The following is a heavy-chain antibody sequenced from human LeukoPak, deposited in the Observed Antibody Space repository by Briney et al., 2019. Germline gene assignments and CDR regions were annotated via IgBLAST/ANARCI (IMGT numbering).Heavy chain of an antibody. D-gene: IGHD3-10*01. J-gene: IGHJ6*03. CDR2: IYTSGST. V-gene: IGHV4-61*02. CDR1: GGSISSSSYY. Sequence: TLSLTCTVSGGSISSSSYYWSWIRQPAGKGLEWIGRIYTSGSTNYNPSLKSRVTMSVDTSKNQFSLKLSSVTAADTAVYYCARASGFGEFYYYYYMDVWGKGTTVTVSS. CDR3: ARASGFGEFYYYYYMDV.